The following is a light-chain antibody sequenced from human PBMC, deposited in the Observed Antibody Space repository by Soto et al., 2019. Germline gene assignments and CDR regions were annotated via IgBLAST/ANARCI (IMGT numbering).Light chain of an antibody. CDR1: LGISSW. Sequence: DIQMTQSPSSVSASVGDRVTITCRASLGISSWLAWYQQKPGKAPMLLIYAATTLQSGVTSRCSSSGSGTDFTLAISSLQPEDSVTYYCQQPKSFPLTFGGGTKVEIK. CDR2: AAT. J-gene: IGKJ4*01. V-gene: IGKV1-12*01. CDR3: QQPKSFPLT.